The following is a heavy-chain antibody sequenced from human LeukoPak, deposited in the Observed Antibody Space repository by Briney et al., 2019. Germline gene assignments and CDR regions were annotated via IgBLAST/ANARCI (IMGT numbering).Heavy chain of an antibody. CDR1: GFAFSSFG. J-gene: IGHJ3*02. CDR3: LVILTEPTSPSPDGLDI. V-gene: IGHV3-30*03. CDR2: ISYDGTNK. D-gene: IGHD2-15*01. Sequence: GGSLRLSCAASGFAFSSFGIHWVRQAPGKGLEWVAVISYDGTNKYYADSVKGRFTISRDNSKNTLYLQMNSLRVEDTAVYYCLVILTEPTSPSPDGLDIWGQGTMVTVSS.